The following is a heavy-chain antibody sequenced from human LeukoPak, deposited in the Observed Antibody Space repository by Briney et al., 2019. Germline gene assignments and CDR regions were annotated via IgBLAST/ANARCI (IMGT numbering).Heavy chain of an antibody. V-gene: IGHV1-69*05. J-gene: IGHJ3*02. CDR1: GGTFSSYA. CDR3: ARDRSLWFGELLPQDAFDI. D-gene: IGHD3-10*01. Sequence: SVKVSCKASGGTFSSYAISWVRQAPGQGLEWMGGIIPILGTANYAQKFQGRVTITTDESTSTAYMELSSLRSEDTAVYYCARDRSLWFGELLPQDAFDIWGQGTMVTVSS. CDR2: IIPILGTA.